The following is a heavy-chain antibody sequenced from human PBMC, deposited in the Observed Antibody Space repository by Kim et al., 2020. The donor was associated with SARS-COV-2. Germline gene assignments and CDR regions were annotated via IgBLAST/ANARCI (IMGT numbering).Heavy chain of an antibody. D-gene: IGHD3-10*01. Sequence: SETLSLICAVYGGSFNDYYWSWIRQPPGKGLEWIGEINHSGSTNYNPSLRSRVIISVDTSKNQFSLKLSCVTAADTAVYYCAGGQDVDSGRYGGMDVWGQGTTVTVSS. CDR2: INHSGST. CDR1: GGSFNDYY. CDR3: AGGQDVDSGRYGGMDV. J-gene: IGHJ6*02. V-gene: IGHV4-34*01.